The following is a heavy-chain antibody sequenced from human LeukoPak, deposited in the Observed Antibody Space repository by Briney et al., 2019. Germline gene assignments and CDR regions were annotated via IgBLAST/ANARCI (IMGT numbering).Heavy chain of an antibody. V-gene: IGHV3-21*04. D-gene: IGHD3-22*01. Sequence: GGSLRLSCAASGFTFSSYSMNWVRQAPGKGLEWVSSISSSSSYIYYADSVKGRFTISRDNAKNSLYLQMNSLRAEDTAVYYCANYDSSGYGRYYYYYGMDVWGQGTTVTVSS. CDR1: GFTFSSYS. CDR3: ANYDSSGYGRYYYYYGMDV. J-gene: IGHJ6*02. CDR2: ISSSSSYI.